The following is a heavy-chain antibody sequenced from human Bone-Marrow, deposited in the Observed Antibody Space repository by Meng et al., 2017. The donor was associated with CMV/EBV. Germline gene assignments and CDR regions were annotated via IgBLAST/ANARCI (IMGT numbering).Heavy chain of an antibody. Sequence: GESLKISCAASGFTFSSYAMHWVRQAPGKGLEWVAVIWYDGSNKYYADSVKGRFTISRDNSKNTLYLQMNSLRAEDTAVYYCAKDLAVAGIYYYYYGMDVWGQGTTVTVSS. CDR2: IWYDGSNK. CDR3: AKDLAVAGIYYYYYGMDV. D-gene: IGHD6-19*01. CDR1: GFTFSSYA. J-gene: IGHJ6*02. V-gene: IGHV3-33*06.